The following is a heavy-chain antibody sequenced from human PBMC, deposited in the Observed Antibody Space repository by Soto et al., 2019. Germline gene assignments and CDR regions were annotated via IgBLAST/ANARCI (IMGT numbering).Heavy chain of an antibody. J-gene: IGHJ4*02. CDR3: ARQIYDSDSGPNFQYYFDS. V-gene: IGHV5-10-1*01. CDR1: GYSFAGYW. D-gene: IGHD3-22*01. CDR2: IDPSDSQT. Sequence: PGESLKISCKGSGYSFAGYWITWVRHMPGKGLEWMGRIDPSDSQTHYSPSFRGHVAISAPKSITTVFLQWSSLRASDTAMYYCARQIYDSDSGPNFQYYFDSWGQGTLVTVS.